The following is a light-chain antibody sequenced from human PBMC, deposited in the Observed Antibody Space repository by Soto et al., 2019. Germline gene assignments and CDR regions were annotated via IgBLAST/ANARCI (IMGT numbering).Light chain of an antibody. V-gene: IGLV6-57*02. CDR1: SGSIGSKF. CDR3: QCFDGSNVV. Sequence: NFMLTQPHSVSKSPGKTVTISCTGSSGSIGSKFVQWYQQRPGSAPTNVIYEDKERPSGVPDRFSGSIDSSSNSASLTISGLKTEDEADYYCQCFDGSNVVFGGGTKLTVL. CDR2: EDK. J-gene: IGLJ2*01.